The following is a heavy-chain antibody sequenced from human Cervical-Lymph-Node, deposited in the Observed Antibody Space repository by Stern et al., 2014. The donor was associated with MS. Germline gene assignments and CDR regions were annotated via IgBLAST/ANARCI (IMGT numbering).Heavy chain of an antibody. V-gene: IGHV1-24*01. D-gene: IGHD3-3*01. CDR2: FDPEDGET. J-gene: IGHJ6*02. Sequence: VQLVESGAEVKKPGASVKVSCKVSGYTLTELSMHWVRQAPGKGLEWMGGFDPEDGETIYAQKFQGRVTMTEDTSTETAYMELSSLRSEDTAVYYCATDRDDFRSGYSAPTKGYGLEVWGQGTTVTVTS. CDR3: ATDRDDFRSGYSAPTKGYGLEV. CDR1: GYTLTELS.